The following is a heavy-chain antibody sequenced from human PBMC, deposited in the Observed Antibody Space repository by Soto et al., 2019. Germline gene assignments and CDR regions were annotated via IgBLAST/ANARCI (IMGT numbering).Heavy chain of an antibody. CDR3: AKDESLATTRGYFDS. V-gene: IGHV3-23*01. CDR2: ISNSGGTT. J-gene: IGHJ4*02. CDR1: GFTFSNYA. D-gene: IGHD1-1*01. Sequence: GGSLRLSCAASGFTFSNYAMSWVRQAPGKGLEWVSVISNSGGTTYYADSVKGRFTISRDTSGNTLFLQMNSLRAEDTAVYYCAKDESLATTRGYFDSWGQGALVTVSS.